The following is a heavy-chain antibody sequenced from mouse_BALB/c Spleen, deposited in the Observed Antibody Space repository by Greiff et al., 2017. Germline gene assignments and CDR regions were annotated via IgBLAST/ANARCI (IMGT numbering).Heavy chain of an antibody. V-gene: IGHV1S81*02. CDR1: GYTFTSYY. J-gene: IGHJ4*01. D-gene: IGHD2-3*01. CDR3: TRWRYDKGAMDY. CDR2: INPSNGGT. Sequence: VKLQQSGAELVKPGASVKLSCKASGYTFTSYYMYWVKQRPGQGLEWIGEINPSNGGTNFNEKFKSKATLTVDKSSSTAYMQLSSLTSEDSAVYYCTRWRYDKGAMDYWGQGTSVTVSS.